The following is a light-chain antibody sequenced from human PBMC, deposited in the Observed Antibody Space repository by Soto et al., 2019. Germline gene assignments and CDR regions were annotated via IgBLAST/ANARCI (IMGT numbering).Light chain of an antibody. CDR3: CSHAGGGTLV. CDR1: SSDVGKYKF. Sequence: QSALTQPASVSGSPGQSISVSCTGTSSDVGKYKFVSWYQQHPGKAPKLMIYEGTKRPSGVSNRFSGSKSGNTASLTISGLQAEDGGDYYCCSHAGGGTLVFGGGTKLTVL. CDR2: EGT. J-gene: IGLJ3*02. V-gene: IGLV2-23*01.